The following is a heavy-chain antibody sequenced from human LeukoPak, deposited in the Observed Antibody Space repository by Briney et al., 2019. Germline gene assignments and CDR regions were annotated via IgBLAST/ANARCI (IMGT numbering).Heavy chain of an antibody. V-gene: IGHV5-51*01. CDR3: ARFSGSGWSIYYFDY. CDR2: IYPGDSET. J-gene: IGHJ4*02. D-gene: IGHD6-19*01. CDR1: GYSFTTYW. Sequence: GESLKISCKGSGYSFTTYWIGWVRQMPGKGLEWMGIIYPGDSETRYSPSFQGQVTISADKSINTAYLQWSSLKASDTAMYYCARFSGSGWSIYYFDYWGQGTLVTVSS.